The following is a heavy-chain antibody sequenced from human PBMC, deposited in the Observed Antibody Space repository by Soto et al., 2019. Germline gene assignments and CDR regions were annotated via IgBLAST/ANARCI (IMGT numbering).Heavy chain of an antibody. CDR3: ARHRRAATYYYDSSGYYYSDGMDV. J-gene: IGHJ6*01. CDR1: GYSFTSYW. Sequence: GESLKISCKGSGYSFTSYWIGWVRQMPGKGLEWMGIIYPGDSDTRYSPSFQGQVTISADKSISTAYLQWSSLKASDTAMYYCARHRRAATYYYDSSGYYYSDGMDVWRRGTMFPASS. CDR2: IYPGDSDT. D-gene: IGHD3-22*01. V-gene: IGHV5-51*01.